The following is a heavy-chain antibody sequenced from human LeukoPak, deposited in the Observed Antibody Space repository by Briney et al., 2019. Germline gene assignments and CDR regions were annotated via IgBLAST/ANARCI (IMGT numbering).Heavy chain of an antibody. CDR1: GGSFSGYY. CDR3: ARGRSGGRFDY. V-gene: IGHV4-34*01. D-gene: IGHD2-15*01. Sequence: SETLSLTCAVYGGSFSGYYWSWIRQPPGKGLEWIGEINRSGSTNYNPSLKSRVTISVDTSKNQFSLKLSSVTAADTAVYYCARGRSGGRFDYWGQGTLVTVSS. CDR2: INRSGST. J-gene: IGHJ4*02.